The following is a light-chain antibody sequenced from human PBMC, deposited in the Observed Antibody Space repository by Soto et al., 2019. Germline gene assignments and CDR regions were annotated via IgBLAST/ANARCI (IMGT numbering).Light chain of an antibody. CDR2: AAS. J-gene: IGKJ4*01. CDR1: QGIRGW. CDR3: QQYNNSPLT. Sequence: DIKMTQSPSSLSASVGDRVTITCRASQGIRGWLAWYQQKPGKAPKSLIYAASTLQDGVPARFSGNGSETDFTLTISSLQSEDIGTHYCQQYNNSPLTLGGGTKVDIK. V-gene: IGKV1D-16*01.